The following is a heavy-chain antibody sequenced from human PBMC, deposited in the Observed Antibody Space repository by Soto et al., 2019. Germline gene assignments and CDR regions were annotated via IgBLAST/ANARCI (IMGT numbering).Heavy chain of an antibody. D-gene: IGHD2-2*02. J-gene: IGHJ6*02. CDR2: ISSRSDI. CDR1: GFTFNRYA. CDR3: AREYTAWPLAYGLDV. V-gene: IGHV3-21*01. Sequence: PGGSLRLSCSASGFTFNRYAMSWVRQAPGKGLEWVSSISSRSDIYYADSVKGRFTISRDNAKNSVSLQMNSLRAEDTAVYYCAREYTAWPLAYGLDVWGQGTTVTVSS.